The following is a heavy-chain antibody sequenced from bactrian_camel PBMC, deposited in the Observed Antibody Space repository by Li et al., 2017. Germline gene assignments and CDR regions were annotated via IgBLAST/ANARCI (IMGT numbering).Heavy chain of an antibody. V-gene: IGHV3S61*01. CDR2: SYIRGMST. CDR1: GDTYLYNG. Sequence: HVQLVESGGGSVQPGGSLNLSCVASGDTYLYNGVAWFRQDPGKEREGVAASYIRGMSTVYADSVEGRFTISQDNAKNTVYLQMDNLRPEDTAMYYC.